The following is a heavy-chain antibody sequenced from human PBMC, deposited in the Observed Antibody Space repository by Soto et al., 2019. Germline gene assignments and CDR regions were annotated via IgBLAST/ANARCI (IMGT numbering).Heavy chain of an antibody. D-gene: IGHD3-10*01. CDR1: CGSLTNYY. CDR2: IYSLGNV. Sequence: SETLSLTCNVSCGSLTNYYWDWIRQAPGKGLEWIGNIYSLGNVHSHPSLTRRVTMSIDMSKNQFSLEVRLVTAADTATYFCARHAPGSTFFDSWGQGALVTVSS. CDR3: ARHAPGSTFFDS. J-gene: IGHJ4*02. V-gene: IGHV4-59*04.